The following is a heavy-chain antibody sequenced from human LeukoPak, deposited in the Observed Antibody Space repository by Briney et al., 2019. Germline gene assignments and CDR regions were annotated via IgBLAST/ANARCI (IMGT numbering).Heavy chain of an antibody. CDR2: ISSDGTTI. D-gene: IGHD4-23*01. V-gene: IGHV3-48*01. CDR3: VPQKGYGGNPLDY. J-gene: IGHJ4*02. CDR1: GFTFSTYA. Sequence: GGSLRLSCAASGFTFSTYAMNWVRQAPGKGLEWVSYISSDGTTIYYADSVKGRITISRDNAGNSLYLQMNSLRAEDTAVYYCVPQKGYGGNPLDYWGQGTLVTVSS.